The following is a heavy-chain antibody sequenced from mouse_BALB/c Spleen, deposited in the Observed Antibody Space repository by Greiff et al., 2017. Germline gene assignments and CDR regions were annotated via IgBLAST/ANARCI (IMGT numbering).Heavy chain of an antibody. CDR1: GFSLTSYG. J-gene: IGHJ3*01. V-gene: IGHV2-4-1*01. CDR2: IWSGGST. D-gene: IGHD2-4*01. CDR3: ARGNYDYDGLFAY. Sequence: VMLVESGPGLVQPSQSLSITCTVSGFSLTSYGVHWVRQSPGKGLEWLGVIWSGGSTDYNAAFISRLSISKDNSKSQVFFKMNSLQADDTAIYYCARGNYDYDGLFAYWGQGTLVTVSA.